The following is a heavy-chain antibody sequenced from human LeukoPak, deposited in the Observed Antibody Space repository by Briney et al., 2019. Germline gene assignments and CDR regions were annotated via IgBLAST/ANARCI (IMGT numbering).Heavy chain of an antibody. CDR3: AGGSSGYYLKEYYFDY. Sequence: ASVKVSCKASGYTFTSYGISWVRQAPGQGLEWMGWISAYNGNTNYAQKLQGRVTMTTDTSTSTAYMELRSLRSDDTAVYYCAGGSSGYYLKEYYFDYWGQGTLVTVSS. CDR1: GYTFTSYG. V-gene: IGHV1-18*01. D-gene: IGHD3-22*01. CDR2: ISAYNGNT. J-gene: IGHJ4*02.